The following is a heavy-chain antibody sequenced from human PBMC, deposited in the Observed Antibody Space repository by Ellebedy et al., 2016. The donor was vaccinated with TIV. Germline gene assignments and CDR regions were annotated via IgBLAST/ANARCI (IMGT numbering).Heavy chain of an antibody. CDR3: ARGIVVVTATRDAFDI. V-gene: IGHV3-33*08. CDR1: GFTFSSYG. Sequence: GESLKISCAASGFTFSSYGMHWVRQAPGKGLEWVAVIWYDGSNKYYADSVKGRFTISRDNAKNTLYLQMNSLRAEDTAVYYCARGIVVVTATRDAFDIWGQGTMVTVSS. J-gene: IGHJ3*02. CDR2: IWYDGSNK. D-gene: IGHD2-21*02.